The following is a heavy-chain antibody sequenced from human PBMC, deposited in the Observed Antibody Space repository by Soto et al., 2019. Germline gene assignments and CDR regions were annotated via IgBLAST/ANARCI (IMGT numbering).Heavy chain of an antibody. V-gene: IGHV3-23*01. Sequence: EVQLLKSGGDLKQPGGSLRLSCVASGLTFGSRAMSWVRQAPGEGLQWVATITDNGGDAKYADSVRGRFVISRDNTKKTLYLQMTSLTAEDSAMYFCARGSTESYPGSRIFDFLGRGTLVTVSS. CDR2: ITDNGGDA. D-gene: IGHD3-10*01. J-gene: IGHJ4*02. CDR3: ARGSTESYPGSRIFDF. CDR1: GLTFGSRA.